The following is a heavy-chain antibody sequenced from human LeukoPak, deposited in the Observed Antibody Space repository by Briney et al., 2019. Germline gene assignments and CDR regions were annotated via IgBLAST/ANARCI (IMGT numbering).Heavy chain of an antibody. CDR1: GGSFSGFY. Sequence: SQTLSLTWAADGGSFSGFYETWIRQTPGRGLEWIGEINHTGNTNYNPSLTDYNPSLKSRVIISLDASNNQLSLKLNSVTAADTGVYFCARVRHDPLEYGYYMDVWGKGTTVTVSS. CDR2: INHTGNT. CDR3: ARVRHDPLEYGYYMDV. J-gene: IGHJ6*03. V-gene: IGHV4-34*01. D-gene: IGHD3-3*01.